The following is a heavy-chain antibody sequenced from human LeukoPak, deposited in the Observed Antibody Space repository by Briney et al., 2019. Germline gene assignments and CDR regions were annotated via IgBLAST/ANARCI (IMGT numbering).Heavy chain of an antibody. V-gene: IGHV3-21*01. CDR3: AKDLSYYDFSY. CDR1: GFTSSSHW. CDR2: IGSSTTYI. D-gene: IGHD3-3*01. J-gene: IGHJ4*02. Sequence: GGSLRLSCAASGFTSSSHWMSWVRQAPGKGLEWVSSIGSSTTYIYYADSVKGRFTISRDNSKNTLYLQMNSLRAEDTAVYYCAKDLSYYDFSYWGQGTLVTVSS.